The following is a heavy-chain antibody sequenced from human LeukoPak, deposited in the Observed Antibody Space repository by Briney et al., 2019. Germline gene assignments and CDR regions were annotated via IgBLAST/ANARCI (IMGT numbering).Heavy chain of an antibody. V-gene: IGHV4-4*02. Sequence: SETLSLTCAVSGGSISSSNWWSWVRQPPGKGLEWIGEIYHSGSTNYNPSLKSRVTISVDKSKNQFSLKLSSVTAADTAVYYCAREGYDFWSGYPRSHAFDIWGRGTMVTVSS. CDR2: IYHSGST. CDR3: AREGYDFWSGYPRSHAFDI. J-gene: IGHJ3*02. D-gene: IGHD3-3*01. CDR1: GGSISSSNW.